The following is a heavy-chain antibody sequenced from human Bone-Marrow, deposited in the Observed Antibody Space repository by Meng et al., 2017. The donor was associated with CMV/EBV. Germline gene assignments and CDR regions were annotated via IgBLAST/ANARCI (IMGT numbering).Heavy chain of an antibody. D-gene: IGHD6-19*01. CDR2: IKSKTDGGTT. CDR1: GFTFNNAW. Sequence: GESLKISCAASGFTFNNAWMSWVRQAPGKGLEWVGRIKSKTDGGTTDYAAPVKGRFIISRDDSKNTLYLQMNSLKTEDTAVYFCTTARALAVYYYYYGMDVWGQGTTVTVSS. J-gene: IGHJ6*02. V-gene: IGHV3-15*01. CDR3: TTARALAVYYYYYGMDV.